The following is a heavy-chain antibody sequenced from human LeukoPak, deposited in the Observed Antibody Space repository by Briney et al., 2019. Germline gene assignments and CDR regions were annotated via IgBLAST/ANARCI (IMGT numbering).Heavy chain of an antibody. CDR3: ARDYGDYYCYGMDV. J-gene: IGHJ6*02. D-gene: IGHD4-17*01. CDR1: GFTFSSYS. V-gene: IGHV3-21*01. CDR2: ISSSSSYI. Sequence: GGSLRLSCAASGFTFSSYSMNWVRQAPGKGLEWVSSISSSSSYIYYADSVKGRFTISRDNAKNSLYLQMNSLRAEDTAVYYCARDYGDYYCYGMDVWGQGTTVTVSS.